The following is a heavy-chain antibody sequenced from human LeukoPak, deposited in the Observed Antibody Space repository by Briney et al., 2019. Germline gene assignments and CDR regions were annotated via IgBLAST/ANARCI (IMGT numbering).Heavy chain of an antibody. D-gene: IGHD6-19*01. CDR3: VRGYSSGFDY. J-gene: IGHJ4*02. CDR1: GGTFSSYD. Sequence: ASVKVSFKSSGGTFSSYDISWVRQAPGQGLEWMGRIIPIFGTANYAQKFQGRVTNTSDKSTSTVYMELSSLRSEDTAMYYCVRGYSSGFDYWGQGTLVTVSS. V-gene: IGHV1-69*06. CDR2: IIPIFGTA.